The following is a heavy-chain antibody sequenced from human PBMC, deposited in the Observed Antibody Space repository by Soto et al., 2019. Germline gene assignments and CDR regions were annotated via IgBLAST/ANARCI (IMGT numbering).Heavy chain of an antibody. CDR3: AREAFDMGRGVGTYGMDV. D-gene: IGHD3-10*01. V-gene: IGHV1-2*02. CDR1: FPTFTCYF. CDR2: INPNSGGT. Sequence: XSGKFSCQASFPTFTCYFMPWLHRPRKQGLVWLGCINPNSGGTNYLQLFLGRVTMTWDTAISTLSLELSRLKADDTAVYYCAREAFDMGRGVGTYGMDVCGKRPTVTGAS. J-gene: IGHJ6*04.